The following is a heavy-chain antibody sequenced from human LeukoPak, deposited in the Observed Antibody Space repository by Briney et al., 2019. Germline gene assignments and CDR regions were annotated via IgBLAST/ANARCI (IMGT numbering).Heavy chain of an antibody. CDR3: ARRGDGYKYDY. Sequence: GGALRLSCAAPGFTFSSYVMHWVRQAPGKGLEYVSPISTNGGSTHYANSVKGRFTISRDNSKNTLYLQMGSLRAEDMAVYYCARRGDGYKYDYWGQGSLVTVSS. D-gene: IGHD5-24*01. V-gene: IGHV3-64*01. CDR1: GFTFSSYV. CDR2: ISTNGGST. J-gene: IGHJ4*02.